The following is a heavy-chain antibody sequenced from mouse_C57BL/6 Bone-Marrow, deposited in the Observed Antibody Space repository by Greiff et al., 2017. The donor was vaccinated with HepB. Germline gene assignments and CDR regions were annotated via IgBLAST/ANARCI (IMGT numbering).Heavy chain of an antibody. J-gene: IGHJ1*03. CDR2: IYPRSGNT. V-gene: IGHV1-81*01. D-gene: IGHD1-1*01. CDR1: GYTFTSYG. Sequence: VQLQESGAELARPGASVKLSCKASGYTFTSYGISWVKQRTGQGLEWIGEIYPRSGNTYYNEKFKGKATLTADKSSSTAYMELRSLTSEDSAVYFCARWGTTVVAYWYFDVWGTGTTVTVSS. CDR3: ARWGTTVVAYWYFDV.